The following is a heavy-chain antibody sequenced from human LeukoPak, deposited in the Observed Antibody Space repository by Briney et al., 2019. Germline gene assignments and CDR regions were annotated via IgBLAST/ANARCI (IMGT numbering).Heavy chain of an antibody. CDR1: GGSISSSSYY. Sequence: SETLSLTCTVSGGSISSSSYYWGWIRQPPGKGLEWIGSIYYSGSTYYNPSLKSRVTISVDTSKNQFSLKLSSVTAADTAVYYCARASPYYYDSSGYYPYYFDYWGQGTLVTVSS. J-gene: IGHJ4*02. V-gene: IGHV4-39*01. CDR2: IYYSGST. CDR3: ARASPYYYDSSGYYPYYFDY. D-gene: IGHD3-22*01.